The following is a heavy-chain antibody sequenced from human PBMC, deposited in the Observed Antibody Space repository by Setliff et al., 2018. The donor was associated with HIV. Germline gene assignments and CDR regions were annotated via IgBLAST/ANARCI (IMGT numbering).Heavy chain of an antibody. J-gene: IGHJ6*03. V-gene: IGHV3-64D*09. Sequence: PGGSLRLSCSASGFTFSSYAMHWVRQAPGKGLEYVSAISSNGGSTYYADSVKGRFTISRDNSKNTLYLQMSSLIAEDTAVYYCVKARVDGDYYYYYYMDVWGKGTTVTVSS. D-gene: IGHD4-17*01. CDR2: ISSNGGST. CDR1: GFTFSSYA. CDR3: VKARVDGDYYYYYYMDV.